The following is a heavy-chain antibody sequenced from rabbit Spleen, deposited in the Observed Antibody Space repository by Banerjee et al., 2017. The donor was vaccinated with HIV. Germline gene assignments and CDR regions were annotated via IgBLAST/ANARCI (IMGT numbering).Heavy chain of an antibody. CDR3: VYAANDYWYFNF. V-gene: IGHV1S40*01. D-gene: IGHD4-2*01. Sequence: CINTRSGNTVYASWVNGRFTISKTSSTTVTLQMTSLTAADTATYFCVYAANDYWYFNFWGPGTLVTVS. CDR2: INTRSGNT. J-gene: IGHJ4*01.